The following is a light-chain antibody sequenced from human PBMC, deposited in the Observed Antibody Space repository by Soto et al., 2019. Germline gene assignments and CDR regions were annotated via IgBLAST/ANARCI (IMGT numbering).Light chain of an antibody. CDR3: QHYGSPLT. CDR2: GAS. CDR1: QSVRSSY. V-gene: IGKV3-20*01. Sequence: EIVLTQSPGTLSLSPGGRATLSCRASQSVRSSYLAWYQQRPGQAPRLLIFGASFRATGIPDRFSGSGSGTDFTLTISRLEPEDFSVYYCQHYGSPLTFGDRTKVEIK. J-gene: IGKJ4*01.